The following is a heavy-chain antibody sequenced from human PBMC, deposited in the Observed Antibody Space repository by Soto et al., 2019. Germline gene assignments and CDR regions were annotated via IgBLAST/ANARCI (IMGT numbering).Heavy chain of an antibody. CDR2: IFYDGST. J-gene: IGHJ5*02. Sequence: SETLSLTCAVSGYSITNSNWWGWIRQPPGKGLEWIGFIFYDGSTYYSPSLKSRITMSVDTSKNQFPLNLSFVTAVDTAIYYCARGSDRGTSFSNWFDPWGQGALVTVSS. CDR3: ARGSDRGTSFSNWFDP. V-gene: IGHV4-28*03. D-gene: IGHD1-1*01. CDR1: GYSITNSNW.